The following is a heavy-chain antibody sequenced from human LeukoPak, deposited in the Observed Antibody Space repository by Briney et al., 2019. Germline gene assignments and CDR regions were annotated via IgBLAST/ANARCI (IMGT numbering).Heavy chain of an antibody. CDR2: ISYDGSNK. CDR1: GFTFSSYA. V-gene: IGHV3-30-3*01. J-gene: IGHJ4*02. CDR3: ARVASSGWYVIGYFDY. D-gene: IGHD6-19*01. Sequence: GGSLRLSCAASGFTFSSYAMHWVRQAPGKGLEWVAVISYDGSNKYYADSVKGRFTISRDNAKSSLYLQMNSLRAEDTAVYYCARVASSGWYVIGYFDYWGQGTLVTVSS.